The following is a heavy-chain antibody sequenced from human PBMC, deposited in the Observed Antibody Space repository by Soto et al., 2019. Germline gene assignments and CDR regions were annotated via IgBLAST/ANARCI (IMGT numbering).Heavy chain of an antibody. Sequence: MRLSCSASGFTFSSSGLHLFRQAPCKVLELVAVIWYDGSNKYYADSVKGRFTISRDNSKNTLYLQMNSLRAEDTAVYYCAREWGGDGGYCSGGSCPDYGMDVWGQGTTVTVSS. D-gene: IGHD2-15*01. V-gene: IGHV3-33*01. CDR1: GFTFSSSG. CDR3: AREWGGDGGYCSGGSCPDYGMDV. J-gene: IGHJ6*02. CDR2: IWYDGSNK.